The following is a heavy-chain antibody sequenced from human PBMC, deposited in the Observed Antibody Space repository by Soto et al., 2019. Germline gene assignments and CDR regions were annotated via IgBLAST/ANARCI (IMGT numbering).Heavy chain of an antibody. D-gene: IGHD6-6*01. Sequence: ASVKVSCKASGYTFTSYGISWVRQAPGQGLEWMGWISAYNGNTNYAQKLQGRVTMTTDTSTSTAYMELRSLRPDDTAVYYCATGAIAARPDYYYYYYMDVWGKGTTVTVSS. CDR1: GYTFTSYG. CDR3: ATGAIAARPDYYYYYYMDV. CDR2: ISAYNGNT. J-gene: IGHJ6*03. V-gene: IGHV1-18*01.